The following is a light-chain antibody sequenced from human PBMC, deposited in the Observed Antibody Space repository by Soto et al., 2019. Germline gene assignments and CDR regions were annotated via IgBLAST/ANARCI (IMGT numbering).Light chain of an antibody. V-gene: IGKV1-33*01. CDR1: QDINKN. J-gene: IGKJ4*01. CDR3: QKYDNLPSLT. CDR2: DAS. Sequence: DIQMTQSPSSLSASVGDRVTITCQASQDINKNLIWYQQKPGKAPKLLIYDASDLETGVPSRFSGSGSGTGFTFTISSLQPEDFATYYCQKYDNLPSLTFGGGTKVDIK.